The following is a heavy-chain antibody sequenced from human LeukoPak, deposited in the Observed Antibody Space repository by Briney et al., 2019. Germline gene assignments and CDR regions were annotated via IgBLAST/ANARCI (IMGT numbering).Heavy chain of an antibody. V-gene: IGHV3-48*04. D-gene: IGHD6-19*01. J-gene: IGHJ4*02. CDR2: ISSSSSTI. CDR1: GFTFSSYS. Sequence: GGSLRLSCAASGFTFSSYSMNWVRQAPGKGLECVSYISSSSSTIYYADAVKGRFTISRDYAKSSLYQQMNSRRAEDTAVYYCAREGSGWYYLFDYWGQGTMVTVSS. CDR3: AREGSGWYYLFDY.